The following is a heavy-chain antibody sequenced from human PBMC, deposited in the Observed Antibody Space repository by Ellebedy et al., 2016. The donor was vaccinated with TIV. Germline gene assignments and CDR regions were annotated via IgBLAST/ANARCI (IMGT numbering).Heavy chain of an antibody. V-gene: IGHV3-30*18. Sequence: PGGSLRLSCEASGFTFSSDGMHWVRQAPGEGLEWVALISIDAVYKYYADSVKGRFTIYRDNSKNPVYLQMNSLGPDDTALYYCAKDRSGSWTFDYWGQGTLVSVSS. J-gene: IGHJ4*02. CDR3: AKDRSGSWTFDY. D-gene: IGHD3/OR15-3a*01. CDR2: ISIDAVYK. CDR1: GFTFSSDG.